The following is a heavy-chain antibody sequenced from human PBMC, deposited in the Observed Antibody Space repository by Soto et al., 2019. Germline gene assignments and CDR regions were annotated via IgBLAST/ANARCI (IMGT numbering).Heavy chain of an antibody. CDR1: GFTFGDYA. J-gene: IGHJ5*02. CDR3: TRDPYSSSWYDWFDP. V-gene: IGHV3-49*03. Sequence: PGGSLRLSCTASGFTFGDYAMSWFRQAPGKGLEWVGFIRSKAYVGTTEYAASVKGRFTISRDDSKSIAYLQMNSLKTEDTAVYYCTRDPYSSSWYDWFDPWGQGTLVTVSS. CDR2: IRSKAYVGTT. D-gene: IGHD6-13*01.